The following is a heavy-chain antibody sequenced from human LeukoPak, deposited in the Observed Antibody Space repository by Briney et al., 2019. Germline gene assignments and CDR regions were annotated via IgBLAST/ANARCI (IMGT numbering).Heavy chain of an antibody. D-gene: IGHD4-11*01. V-gene: IGHV4-59*08. CDR3: AKAGGDYSYYYFDY. CDR1: GGSISSYY. J-gene: IGHJ4*02. Sequence: SETLSLTCTVSGGSISSYYWSWIRQPPGQGLVWIGYIHYSGTTNYNPSLKGRVTISVDTSKNQFSLKLSSVTAADTAVYYCAKAGGDYSYYYFDYWGQGTLVTVSS. CDR2: IHYSGTT.